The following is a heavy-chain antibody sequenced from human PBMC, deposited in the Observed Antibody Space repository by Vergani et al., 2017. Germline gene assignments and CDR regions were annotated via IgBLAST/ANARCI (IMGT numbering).Heavy chain of an antibody. V-gene: IGHV3-30*18. CDR1: GFTFSSYG. D-gene: IGHD1-14*01. CDR3: AKLGTDAFDI. Sequence: QVQLVESGGGVVQPGRSLRLSCAASGFTFSSYGMHWVRQAPGKGLEWVAVISYDGSNQYYADSVKGRFTISRDNSKNTLYLQMNSLRAEDTAVYYCAKLGTDAFDIWGQGTMVTVSS. J-gene: IGHJ3*02. CDR2: ISYDGSNQ.